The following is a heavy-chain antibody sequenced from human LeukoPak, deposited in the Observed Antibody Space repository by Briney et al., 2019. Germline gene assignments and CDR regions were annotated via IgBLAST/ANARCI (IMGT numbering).Heavy chain of an antibody. CDR1: GYSFTNYW. V-gene: IGHV5-51*01. J-gene: IGHJ3*02. CDR2: IYPGDSDT. Sequence: GESLKISCTGSGYSFTNYWIGWVRQMPGKGLEWMGIIYPGDSDTRYSPSFQGQVTISADKSISTAYLQWSSLKASDTAMYYCASLMYYYDSSGYYPDAFDIWGQGTMVTVSS. CDR3: ASLMYYYDSSGYYPDAFDI. D-gene: IGHD3-22*01.